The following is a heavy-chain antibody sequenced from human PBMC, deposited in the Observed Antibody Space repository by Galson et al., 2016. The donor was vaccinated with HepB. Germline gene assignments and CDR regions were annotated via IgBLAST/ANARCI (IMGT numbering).Heavy chain of an antibody. J-gene: IGHJ4*02. CDR1: GFTFSDYY. CDR3: ARDPAGVRTGWNPSYFDY. CDR2: VFYSGTT. D-gene: IGHD1-1*01. Sequence: LRLSCAASGFTFSDYYISWIRQTPGKGLEWIGYVFYSGTTNYNPSLRSRVTISVDTSKNQFSLKVSSVTAADTAVYYCARDPAGVRTGWNPSYFDYWGQGPLVTASS. V-gene: IGHV4-59*01.